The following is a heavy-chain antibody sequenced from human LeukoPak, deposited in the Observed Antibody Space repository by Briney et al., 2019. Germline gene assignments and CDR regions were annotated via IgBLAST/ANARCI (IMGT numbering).Heavy chain of an antibody. V-gene: IGHV3-11*01. CDR1: GFTFSDYY. CDR2: ISRSGSTM. CDR3: ARIRGVSGTDWFDP. D-gene: IGHD2-15*01. Sequence: GRSLRLSCAASGFTFSDYYMSWIRQAPGKGLEWISYISRSGSTMYYADSVKGRFTISRDNAKNSLYLQMNNLRADDTAVYYCARIRGVSGTDWFDPWGQGTLVTVS. J-gene: IGHJ5*02.